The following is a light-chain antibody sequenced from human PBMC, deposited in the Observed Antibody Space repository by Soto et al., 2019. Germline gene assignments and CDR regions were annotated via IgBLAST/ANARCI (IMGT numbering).Light chain of an antibody. Sequence: QSVLTQPPSASGTPGQRVTISCSGSSSNIGSNTVNWYQQLPGTAPKLLIYSNNQRPSGVPDRFSGSKSGTSASLAISWLQSEDEADYYCAAWEDSLNAMVFGGGTKLTVL. J-gene: IGLJ2*01. CDR2: SNN. CDR1: SSNIGSNT. CDR3: AAWEDSLNAMV. V-gene: IGLV1-44*01.